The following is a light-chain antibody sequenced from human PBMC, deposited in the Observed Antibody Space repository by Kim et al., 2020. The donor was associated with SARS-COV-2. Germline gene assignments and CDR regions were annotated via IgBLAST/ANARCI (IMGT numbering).Light chain of an antibody. Sequence: EIVLTQSPGTLSLSPGERATLSCRASQSVSSSYLAWYQQKPGQAPRFLIYGASSRATGIPDRFSGSGSGTDFTLTISRLEPEDFAVYYCQQYGSSLLTFGGGTKVDIK. CDR2: GAS. V-gene: IGKV3-20*01. J-gene: IGKJ4*01. CDR3: QQYGSSLLT. CDR1: QSVSSSY.